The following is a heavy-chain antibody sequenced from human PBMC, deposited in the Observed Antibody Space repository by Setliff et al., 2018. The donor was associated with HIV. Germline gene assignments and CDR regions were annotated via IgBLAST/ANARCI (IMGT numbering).Heavy chain of an antibody. Sequence: ASVKVSCKASGYTFSHYPMHWVRQAPGQRPEWMGWINTGNGNTKYSQKLQDRVTITRDTSADTVYMELSSLRSEDTAVYYCARDGAYVWGTYRYQGFDHWGQGTLVTASS. CDR3: ARDGAYVWGTYRYQGFDH. D-gene: IGHD3-16*02. J-gene: IGHJ4*02. CDR2: INTGNGNT. CDR1: GYTFSHYP. V-gene: IGHV1-3*04.